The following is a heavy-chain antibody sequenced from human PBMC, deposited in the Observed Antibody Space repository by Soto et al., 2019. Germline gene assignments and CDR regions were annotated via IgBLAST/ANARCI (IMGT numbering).Heavy chain of an antibody. CDR1: GFTFSSYA. CDR3: AKDRSSGITVTADY. Sequence: EVQLLESGGALVQPGGSLRLSCAASGFTFSSYAMSWVRQAPGKGLEWVSAISVSGDITYYADSVKGRFSISRDNSKDTMYLQMTSLRAEDTAIYYCAKDRSSGITVTADYWGQGTLVTVS. J-gene: IGHJ4*02. CDR2: ISVSGDIT. V-gene: IGHV3-23*01. D-gene: IGHD4-17*01.